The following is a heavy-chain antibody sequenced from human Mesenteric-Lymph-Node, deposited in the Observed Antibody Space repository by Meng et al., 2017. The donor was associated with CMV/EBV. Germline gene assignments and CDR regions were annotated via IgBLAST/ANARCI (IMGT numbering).Heavy chain of an antibody. CDR3: AKPLEWLPHYYYGMEV. V-gene: IGHV3-23*01. CDR2: IRSGGGST. J-gene: IGHJ6*02. D-gene: IGHD3-3*01. Sequence: GGSLRLSCAASGFTFKNYDMNWVRQAPGKGLEWVSGIRSGGGSTYSADSVKGRFTISRDDFKNMLYLQMNSLRAEDTAVYYCAKPLEWLPHYYYGMEVWGQGTTVTVSS. CDR1: GFTFKNYD.